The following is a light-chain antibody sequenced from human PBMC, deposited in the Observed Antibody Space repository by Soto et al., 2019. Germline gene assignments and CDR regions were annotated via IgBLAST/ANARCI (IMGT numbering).Light chain of an antibody. CDR1: SSDVGTYNL. J-gene: IGLJ3*02. CDR3: CSYASSTTVV. V-gene: IGLV2-23*01. CDR2: EGS. Sequence: QSVLTQPASVSGSPGQSITISCTGTSSDVGTYNLVSWYQQHPGKAPKLMIYEGSKRPSGFSNRFSGSKSGNTASLTISGLQAEEEADYYCCSYASSTTVVFGGGTKLTVL.